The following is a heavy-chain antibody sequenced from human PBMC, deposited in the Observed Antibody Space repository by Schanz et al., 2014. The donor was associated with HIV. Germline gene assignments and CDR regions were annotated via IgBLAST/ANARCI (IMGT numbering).Heavy chain of an antibody. CDR1: GFTLEDFA. D-gene: IGHD5-18*01. V-gene: IGHV3-9*01. J-gene: IGHJ4*02. CDR2: MTWNRRRI. CDR3: ARGITGNSYGFDY. Sequence: EVQLMESGGGLVQPGRSLRLSCAASGFTLEDFAMHWVRQAPGKGLEWVSGMTWNRRRIGYGDAVKGRFTISRDNAKNSLNLQLKSLRAEDTAVYYCARGITGNSYGFDYWGQGALVSVSS.